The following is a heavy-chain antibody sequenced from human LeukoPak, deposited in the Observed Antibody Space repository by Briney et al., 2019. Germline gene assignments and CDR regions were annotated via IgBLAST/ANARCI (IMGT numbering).Heavy chain of an antibody. CDR3: ARCGPDIVVVPAAIPEGWFDP. J-gene: IGHJ5*02. CDR1: GGSFSGYY. V-gene: IGHV4-34*01. CDR2: INHSGSI. Sequence: PSETLSLTCAVYGGSFSGYYWSWIRQPPGKGLEWIGEINHSGSINYNPSLKSRVTISVDTSKNQFSLKLSSVTAADTAVYYCARCGPDIVVVPAAIPEGWFDPWGQGTLVTVSS. D-gene: IGHD2-2*02.